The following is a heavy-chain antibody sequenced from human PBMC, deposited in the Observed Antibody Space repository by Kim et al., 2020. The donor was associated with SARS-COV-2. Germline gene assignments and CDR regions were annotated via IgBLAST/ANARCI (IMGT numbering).Heavy chain of an antibody. Sequence: GSLRLSCAASGFTFSSYALSWVRQAPGPVPSFFSLVRGICGITYHADSVKGRFAISRDNSKKTLYLQMNSLRAEDPALYYCAKGERNNWSFFDYWGQGT. D-gene: IGHD1-1*01. V-gene: IGHV3-23*01. CDR3: AKGERNNWSFFDY. CDR1: GFTFSSYA. CDR2: VRGICGIT. J-gene: IGHJ4*02.